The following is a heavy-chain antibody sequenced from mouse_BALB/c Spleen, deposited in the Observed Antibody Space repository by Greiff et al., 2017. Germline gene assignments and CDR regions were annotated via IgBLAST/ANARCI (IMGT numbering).Heavy chain of an antibody. V-gene: IGHV2-9*02. J-gene: IGHJ4*01. CDR1: GFSLTSYG. CDR3: ARDGGLRNYYAMDY. Sequence: VKLVESGPGLVAPSQSLSITCTVSGFSLTSYGVHWVRQPPGKGLEWLGVIWAGGSTNYNSALMSRLSISKDNSKSQVILKMNSLQTDDTAMYYCARDGGLRNYYAMDYWGQGTSVTVSS. D-gene: IGHD2-4*01. CDR2: IWAGGST.